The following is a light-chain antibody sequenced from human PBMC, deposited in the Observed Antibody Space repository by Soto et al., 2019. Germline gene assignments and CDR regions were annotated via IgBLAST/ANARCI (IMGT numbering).Light chain of an antibody. J-gene: IGKJ5*01. Sequence: VLTQSPGTLSFAAGERATLSCRASQSVDSNYLAWYQQKPGQAPSLLIYAASSRATGIPVRFSGSGSGTEFTLTISSLQSEDFAVYYCHQYDNWPKTFGQGTRLEIK. CDR2: AAS. CDR3: HQYDNWPKT. CDR1: QSVDSNY. V-gene: IGKV3-20*01.